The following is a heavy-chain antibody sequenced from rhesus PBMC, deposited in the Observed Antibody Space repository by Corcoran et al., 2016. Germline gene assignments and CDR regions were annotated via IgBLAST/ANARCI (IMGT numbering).Heavy chain of an antibody. Sequence: QVQLQESGPGLVKPSETLSLTCTVSGGSISGYSYWSWIRQPPGKGMEWIGGIYGNRASTDYNPSLKSRVTISKDTSKNQFSLKLSSVTAADTAVYYCAAYSSGWSFFDYWGQGVLVTVSS. CDR2: IYGNRAST. V-gene: IGHV4-143*01. J-gene: IGHJ4*01. CDR1: GGSISGYSY. CDR3: AAYSSGWSFFDY. D-gene: IGHD6S26*01.